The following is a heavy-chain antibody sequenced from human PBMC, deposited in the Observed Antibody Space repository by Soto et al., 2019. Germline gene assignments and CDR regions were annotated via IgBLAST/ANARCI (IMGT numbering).Heavy chain of an antibody. V-gene: IGHV4-59*01. J-gene: IGHJ6*02. D-gene: IGHD3-22*01. CDR1: GGSISSYY. CDR2: IYYSGST. Sequence: TSETLSLTCTVSGGSISSYYWSWIRQPPGKGLEWIGYIYYSGSTNYNPSLKSRVTISVDTSKNQFSLKLSSVTAADTAVYYCAGGDYDRNAGGYYYYGMDVWGQGTTVTVSS. CDR3: AGGDYDRNAGGYYYYGMDV.